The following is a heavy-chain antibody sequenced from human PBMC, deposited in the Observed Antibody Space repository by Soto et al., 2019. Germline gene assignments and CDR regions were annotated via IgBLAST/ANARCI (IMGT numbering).Heavy chain of an antibody. Sequence: QVHLVQSGGEVKKPGASVKVSCKASGYTFTSHGISWVRQAPGHGLEWMGWISAHNGDTNYSQKRQVRVTVTTDTPTNPAYMGLMGLRSEDTAVYYCARMVRGSNIDYYYYMDVWGKGTTVTVSS. CDR3: ARMVRGSNIDYYYYMDV. V-gene: IGHV1-18*01. CDR1: GYTFTSHG. D-gene: IGHD3-10*01. CDR2: ISAHNGDT. J-gene: IGHJ6*03.